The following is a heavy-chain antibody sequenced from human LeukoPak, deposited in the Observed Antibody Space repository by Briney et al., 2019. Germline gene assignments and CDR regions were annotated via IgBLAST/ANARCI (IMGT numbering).Heavy chain of an antibody. CDR1: GFTFSSYG. CDR2: ISSSGSTI. V-gene: IGHV3-11*01. D-gene: IGHD6-19*01. J-gene: IGHJ6*03. CDR3: ARSSGWYRFYYYYYMDV. Sequence: GGSLRLSCAASGFTFSSYGMSWIRQAPGKGLEWVSYISSSGSTIYYADSVKGRFTISRDNAKNSLYLQMNSLRAEDTAVYYCARSSGWYRFYYYYYMDVWGKGTTVTISS.